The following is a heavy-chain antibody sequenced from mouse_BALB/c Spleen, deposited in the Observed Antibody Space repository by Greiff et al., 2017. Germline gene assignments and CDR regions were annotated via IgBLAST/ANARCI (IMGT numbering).Heavy chain of an antibody. Sequence: DVMLVESGGGLVQPGGSRKLSCAASGFTFSDYGMAWVRQAPGKGPEWVAFISNLAYSIYYADTVTGRFTISRENAKNTLYLEMSSLRSEDTAMYYCARIYDGYPTWFAYWGQGTLVTVSA. J-gene: IGHJ3*01. CDR2: ISNLAYSI. CDR1: GFTFSDYG. CDR3: ARIYDGYPTWFAY. D-gene: IGHD2-3*01. V-gene: IGHV5-15*02.